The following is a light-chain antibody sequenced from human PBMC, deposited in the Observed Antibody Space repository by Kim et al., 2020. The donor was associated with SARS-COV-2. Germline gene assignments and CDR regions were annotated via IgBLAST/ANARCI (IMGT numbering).Light chain of an antibody. CDR1: TGALPSAPF. CDR3: FLSYSGVVV. V-gene: IGLV7-46*01. J-gene: IGLJ2*01. CDR2: DLY. Sequence: PGGPVTLSCGSSTGALPSAPFPYWFQQKPGQAPRTLIYDLYNKHSWTPARFSGSLLGGKAALTLSGARPEDEADYYCFLSYSGVVVFGGGTQLTVL.